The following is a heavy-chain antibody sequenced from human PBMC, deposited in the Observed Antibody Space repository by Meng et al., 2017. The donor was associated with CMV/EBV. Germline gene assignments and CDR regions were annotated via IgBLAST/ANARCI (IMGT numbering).Heavy chain of an antibody. J-gene: IGHJ1*01. D-gene: IGHD1-26*01. CDR2: IKQDGSEK. Sequence: GASLKISCAASGFTFSSYWMSWVRQAPGKGLEWVANIKQDGSEKYYVDSVKGRFTISRDNAKNSLYLQMNSLRAEDTAVYYCARDRWVGATRFFQHWGQGTLVTVSS. V-gene: IGHV3-7*01. CDR1: GFTFSSYW. CDR3: ARDRWVGATRFFQH.